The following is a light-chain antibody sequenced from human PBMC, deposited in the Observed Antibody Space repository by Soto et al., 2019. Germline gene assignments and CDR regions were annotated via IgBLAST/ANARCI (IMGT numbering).Light chain of an antibody. J-gene: IGKJ1*01. Sequence: IQMTQSPSTLSASVGDRVTITCRASQSISSWLAWDQQKPGKAPKLLIYKASSLESGVPSRFSGSGSGTEFTLTISSLQPDDFATYYCQQYNSYWTFGQGTKVDI. CDR3: QQYNSYWT. V-gene: IGKV1-5*03. CDR1: QSISSW. CDR2: KAS.